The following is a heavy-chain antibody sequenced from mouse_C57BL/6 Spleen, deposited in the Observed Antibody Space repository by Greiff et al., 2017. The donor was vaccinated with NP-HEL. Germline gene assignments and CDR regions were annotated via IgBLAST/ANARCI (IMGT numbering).Heavy chain of an antibody. CDR1: GFTFSDYY. D-gene: IGHD2-3*01. CDR3: ARNYDGYLPMDY. J-gene: IGHJ4*01. CDR2: ISNGGGST. Sequence: EVKVVESGGGLVQPGGSLKLSCAASGFTFSDYYMYWVRQTPEKRLEWVAYISNGGGSTYYPDTVKGRFTISRDNAKNTLYLQMSRLKSEDTAMYYCARNYDGYLPMDYWGQGTSVTVSS. V-gene: IGHV5-12*01.